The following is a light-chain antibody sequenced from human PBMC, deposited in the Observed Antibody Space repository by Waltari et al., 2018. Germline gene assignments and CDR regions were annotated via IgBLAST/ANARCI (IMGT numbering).Light chain of an antibody. V-gene: IGKV3-11*01. CDR3: QQRSNWPPMYT. Sequence: EIVLTQSPATLSLSPGERATLSCRASQSVSSYLAWYQQKPGQAPWLPIYDASNRATGIPARFSGSGSGTDFTLTISSLEPEDFAVYYCQQRSNWPPMYTFGLGTKLEIK. J-gene: IGKJ2*01. CDR1: QSVSSY. CDR2: DAS.